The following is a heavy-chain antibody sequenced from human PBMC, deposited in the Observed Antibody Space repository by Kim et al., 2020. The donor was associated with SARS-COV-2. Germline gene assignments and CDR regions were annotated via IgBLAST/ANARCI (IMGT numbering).Heavy chain of an antibody. J-gene: IGHJ4*02. CDR3: ARGRGGLGRSSGCYDY. CDR2: INHSGST. Sequence: SETLSLTCAVYGGSFSGYYWSWIRQPPGKGLEWIGEINHSGSTNYNPSLKSRVTISVDTSKNQFSLKLSSVTAADTAVYYCARGRGGLGRSSGCYDYWGQGTLVTVSS. D-gene: IGHD6-19*01. V-gene: IGHV4-34*01. CDR1: GGSFSGYY.